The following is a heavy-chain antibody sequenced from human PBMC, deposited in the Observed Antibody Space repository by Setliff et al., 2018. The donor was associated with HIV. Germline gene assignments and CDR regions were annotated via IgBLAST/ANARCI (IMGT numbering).Heavy chain of an antibody. CDR2: ITDSGHT. D-gene: IGHD2-15*01. CDR3: ARGRDCSAVDCLIRYYYYSGLDV. Sequence: SETLSLTCTLYGGTITNYYWSWVRQAPGKGLEWIGEITDSGHTNYNPSLKSRVIITLDTSKKQFSLWLSSVTAADTAVYTCARGRDCSAVDCLIRYYYYSGLDVWGQGTTVTVSS. J-gene: IGHJ6*02. V-gene: IGHV4-34*01. CDR1: GGTITNYY.